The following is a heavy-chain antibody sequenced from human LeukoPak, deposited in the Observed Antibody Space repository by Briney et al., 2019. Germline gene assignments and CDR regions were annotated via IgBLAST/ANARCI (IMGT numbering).Heavy chain of an antibody. Sequence: GGSLRLSCEASGFTFSTYTVNWVRQAPGKGLEWVSSIASDTTYMKYADSVKGRFSVSRDNAKNSVFLEMKSLRVDATAVYFCARDYYDSSASATFDYWGRGTLVTVSS. CDR1: GFTFSTYT. D-gene: IGHD3-22*01. CDR2: IASDTTYM. CDR3: ARDYYDSSASATFDY. J-gene: IGHJ4*02. V-gene: IGHV3-21*06.